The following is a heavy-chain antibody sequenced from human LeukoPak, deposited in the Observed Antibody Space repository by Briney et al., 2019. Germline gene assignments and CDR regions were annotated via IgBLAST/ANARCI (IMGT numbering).Heavy chain of an antibody. Sequence: PSETLSLTCAVYGGSFSGYYWTWIRQPPGKGLEWIGEINHSGSTNYNPSLKSRVTISVDTSKNQFSLKLSSVTAADTAVYYCLRVTILGPNWGQGTLVTVSS. CDR3: LRVTILGPN. J-gene: IGHJ4*02. D-gene: IGHD4-17*01. CDR1: GGSFSGYY. V-gene: IGHV4-34*01. CDR2: INHSGST.